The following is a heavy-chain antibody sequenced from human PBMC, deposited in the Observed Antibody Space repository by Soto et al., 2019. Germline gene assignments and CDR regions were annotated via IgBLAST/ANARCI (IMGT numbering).Heavy chain of an antibody. CDR1: GFTFSSYS. J-gene: IGHJ3*02. CDR2: ISSSSSTI. Sequence: EVQLVESGGGLVQPGGSLRLSCAASGFTFSSYSMNWVRQAPGKGLEWVSYISSSSSTIYYADSVKGRFTISRDNAKNSRYLQMNSLRDEDTAVYYCARDPVRATFLSAFDIWVQGTMVTVSS. V-gene: IGHV3-48*02. D-gene: IGHD1-26*01. CDR3: ARDPVRATFLSAFDI.